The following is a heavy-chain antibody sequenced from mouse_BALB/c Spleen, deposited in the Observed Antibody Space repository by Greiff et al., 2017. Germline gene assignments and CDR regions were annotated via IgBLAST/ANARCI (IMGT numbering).Heavy chain of an antibody. CDR3: ARNWGGDY. D-gene: IGHD4-1*01. CDR2: IYPGDGDT. CDR1: GYAFSSYW. J-gene: IGHJ4*01. V-gene: IGHV1-80*01. Sequence: QVQLKESGAELVRPGSSVKISCKASGYAFSSYWMNWVKQRPGQGLEWIGQIYPGDGDTNYNGKFKGKATLTADKSSSTAYMQLSSLTSEDSAVYFCARNWGGDYWGQGTSVTFSS.